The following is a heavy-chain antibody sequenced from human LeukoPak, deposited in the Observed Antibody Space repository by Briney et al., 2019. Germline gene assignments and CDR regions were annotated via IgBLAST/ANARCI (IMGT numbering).Heavy chain of an antibody. V-gene: IGHV4-39*01. J-gene: IGHJ4*02. Sequence: PSETLSLTCTVSGGSISSSTYYWGWVRQPPGKGLEWIGNIYYIGSTYYNPSLKSRVTVSVDTSKNQFSLKLTSVTAADTAMYYCVRQGDGYCTSTNCLFSFDNWGQGILVTVSS. CDR2: IYYIGST. CDR3: VRQGDGYCTSTNCLFSFDN. D-gene: IGHD2-2*03. CDR1: GGSISSSTYY.